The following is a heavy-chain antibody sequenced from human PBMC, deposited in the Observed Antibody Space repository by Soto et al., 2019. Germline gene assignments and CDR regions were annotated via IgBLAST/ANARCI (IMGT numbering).Heavy chain of an antibody. CDR1: GYSFTNYG. D-gene: IGHD5-12*01. Sequence: ASVKVSCKASGYSFTNYGITWVRQALGQGFEWMGWISAYNGNTNYAQKLQGRVTMTTDTSTSTAYMELRSLRSDDTAVYYCERDGVATPNDAFDIWGQGTMVPVSS. CDR2: ISAYNGNT. CDR3: ERDGVATPNDAFDI. J-gene: IGHJ3*02. V-gene: IGHV1-18*01.